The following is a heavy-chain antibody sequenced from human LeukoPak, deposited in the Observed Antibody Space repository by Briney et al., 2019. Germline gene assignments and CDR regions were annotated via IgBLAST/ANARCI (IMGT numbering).Heavy chain of an antibody. CDR1: GFSFRNYG. Sequence: PGRSLRLSCAASGFSFRNYGMHWVRQAPGMGLEWVAVIWHDGSHKYYADSVRGRFTISRDNAKNMQYLQMNSLRAEDTAVYYCARSPGGSYAYFDNWGQGTLVTVSS. V-gene: IGHV3-33*01. D-gene: IGHD3-16*01. J-gene: IGHJ4*02. CDR2: IWHDGSHK. CDR3: ARSPGGSYAYFDN.